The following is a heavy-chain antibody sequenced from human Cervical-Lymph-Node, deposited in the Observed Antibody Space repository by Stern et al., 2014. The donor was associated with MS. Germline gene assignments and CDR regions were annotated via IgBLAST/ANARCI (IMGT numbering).Heavy chain of an antibody. D-gene: IGHD2-15*01. J-gene: IGHJ4*02. CDR1: GFTFSNFA. CDR3: VAEVLHATPDY. Sequence: QVQMVESGGGVVQPGKSLRLSCAASGFTFSNFAIHWVRQAPGKGLEWVAAIRPDGSIEWYVDSVKGRFSIARDNSKNMLYLQMNSLRAEDTAVYYCVAEVLHATPDYWGQGTLVTVS. CDR2: IRPDGSIE. V-gene: IGHV3-33*01.